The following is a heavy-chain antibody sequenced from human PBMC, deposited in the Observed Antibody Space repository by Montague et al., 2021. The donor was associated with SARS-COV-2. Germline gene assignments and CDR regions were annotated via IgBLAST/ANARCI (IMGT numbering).Heavy chain of an antibody. J-gene: IGHJ2*01. V-gene: IGHV4-59*12. D-gene: IGHD3-22*01. Sequence: SETLSLTCTVSGGSISGYHWSWLRQLPGKGLEWIAYIYYTGNTRYNPSLQSRVTISTDTSKNQFSLKLSAVTAADTAVYYCARGAPTISMILVVMTGAGWYFDLWGRGTLVTVSS. CDR1: GGSISGYH. CDR3: ARGAPTISMILVVMTGAGWYFDL. CDR2: IYYTGNT.